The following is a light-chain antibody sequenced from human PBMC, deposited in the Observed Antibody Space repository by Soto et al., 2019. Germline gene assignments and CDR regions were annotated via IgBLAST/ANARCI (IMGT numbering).Light chain of an antibody. Sequence: DIQMTQSPSAMSASVGDRVTITCRASQGISNYLAWFQQKPGKVSKRLINAASSLQSGVPSRFRGRGSCTEFPLTSRRQQPEDFANYSCLPHNRYPYTLGQGTKLQIK. CDR2: AAS. CDR3: LPHNRYPYT. CDR1: QGISNY. J-gene: IGKJ2*01. V-gene: IGKV1-17*03.